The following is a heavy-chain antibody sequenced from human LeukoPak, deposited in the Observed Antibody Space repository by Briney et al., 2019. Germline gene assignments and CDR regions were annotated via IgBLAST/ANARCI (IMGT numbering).Heavy chain of an antibody. Sequence: GGSLRLSCAASGFTFSNYAMNWVSQAPGKGLECVAAISGSGGSTYYADSVKGRFTISRDNSNNTLYLQMNSLRAEDTAVYYCAKKAKSSSWYVDPWGQGTLVTVSS. CDR2: ISGSGGST. D-gene: IGHD6-13*01. J-gene: IGHJ5*02. V-gene: IGHV3-23*01. CDR3: AKKAKSSSWYVDP. CDR1: GFTFSNYA.